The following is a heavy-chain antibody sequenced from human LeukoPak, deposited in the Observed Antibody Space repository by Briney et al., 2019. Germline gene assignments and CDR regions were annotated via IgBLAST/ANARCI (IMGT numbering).Heavy chain of an antibody. CDR3: ANILLPEGAFDI. CDR1: GFTFSSYA. CDR2: ISGSGGST. V-gene: IGHV3-23*01. J-gene: IGHJ3*02. Sequence: GGSLRLSCAASGFTFSSYAMSWVRQTPGKGLEWVSAISGSGGSTYYADSVKGRFTISRDNSKNTLYLQMNSLRAEDTAVYYCANILLPEGAFDIWGQGTMVTVSS. D-gene: IGHD5-12*01.